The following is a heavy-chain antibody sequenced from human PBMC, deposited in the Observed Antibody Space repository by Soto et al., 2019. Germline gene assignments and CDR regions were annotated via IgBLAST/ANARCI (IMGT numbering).Heavy chain of an antibody. CDR2: ISGKHGNT. V-gene: IGHV1-18*04. CDR3: ARVSSSIVVVPDYGMDV. Sequence: QVQLVQSGVEVKKPGASVKVSCKASGYTFISHGISWVRQAPGQGLEWMGWISGKHGNTNYAQNLQGRVTLTTYTSESTSYMELRSMRSDDTAVYYCARVSSSIVVVPDYGMDVWGQGTTVTVSS. CDR1: GYTFISHG. J-gene: IGHJ6*02. D-gene: IGHD2-15*01.